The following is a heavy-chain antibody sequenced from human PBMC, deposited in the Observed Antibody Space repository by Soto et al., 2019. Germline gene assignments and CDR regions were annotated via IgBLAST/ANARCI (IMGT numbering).Heavy chain of an antibody. CDR3: ARDLHSSGCYDREPIDY. Sequence: ASVKVSCKASGYTFTSYGISWVRQAPGQGLEWMGWISAYNGNTNYAQKLQGRVTMTTDTSTSTAYVELRSLRSDDTTVYYCARDLHSSGCYDREPIDYWGQGTLVTVSS. J-gene: IGHJ4*02. CDR1: GYTFTSYG. D-gene: IGHD6-19*01. V-gene: IGHV1-18*01. CDR2: ISAYNGNT.